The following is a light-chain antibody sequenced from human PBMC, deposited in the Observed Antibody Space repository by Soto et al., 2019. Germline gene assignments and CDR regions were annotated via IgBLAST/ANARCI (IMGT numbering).Light chain of an antibody. J-gene: IGLJ1*01. CDR1: SSNIGSNY. V-gene: IGLV1-47*01. Sequence: QSVLTQLPSASGTPGQRVTISCSGSSSNIGSNYVYWYQQPPGTAPKLLIYRNNQRPSGVPDRFSGSKSGTSASLAISGHRSEDEADYYCAAWDDSLSGYVFGTGTKVTVL. CDR2: RNN. CDR3: AAWDDSLSGYV.